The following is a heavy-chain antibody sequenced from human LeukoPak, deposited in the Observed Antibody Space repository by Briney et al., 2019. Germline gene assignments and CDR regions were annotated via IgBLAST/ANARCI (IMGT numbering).Heavy chain of an antibody. CDR3: ARVPIAAAGTDYYYGMDV. CDR1: GYTFTSYD. D-gene: IGHD6-13*01. CDR2: MNPNSGNT. Sequence: GASVKVSCKASGYTFTSYDINWARQATGQGLEWMGWMNPNSGNTGYAQKFQGRVTMTRNTSISTAYMELSSLRSEDTAVYYCARVPIAAAGTDYYYGMDVWGQGTTVTVSS. V-gene: IGHV1-8*02. J-gene: IGHJ6*02.